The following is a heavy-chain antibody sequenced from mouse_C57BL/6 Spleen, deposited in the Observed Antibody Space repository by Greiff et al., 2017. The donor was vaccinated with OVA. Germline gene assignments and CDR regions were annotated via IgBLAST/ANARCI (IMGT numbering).Heavy chain of an antibody. J-gene: IGHJ4*01. D-gene: IGHD2-1*01. Sequence: QVQLQQPGAELVRPGSSVKLSCKASGYTFTSYWMDWVKQRPGQGLEWIGNIYPSDSETHYNQKFKDKATLTVDKSSSTTYMQLRSLTSEDSAVYYCARYSGNSLTDAMDDWGQGTSVTVST. CDR1: GYTFTSYW. V-gene: IGHV1-61*01. CDR3: ARYSGNSLTDAMDD. CDR2: IYPSDSET.